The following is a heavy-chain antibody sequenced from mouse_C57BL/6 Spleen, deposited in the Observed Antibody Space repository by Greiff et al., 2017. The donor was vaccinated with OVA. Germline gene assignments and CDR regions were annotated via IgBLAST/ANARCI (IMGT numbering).Heavy chain of an antibody. CDR2: IRNKANGYTT. J-gene: IGHJ1*03. CDR1: GFTFTDYY. CDR3: ARYSYDYDPWYFDV. V-gene: IGHV7-3*01. Sequence: EVQGVESGGGLVQPGGSLSLSCAASGFTFTDYYMSWVRQPPGKALEWLGFIRNKANGYTTEYSASVKGRFTISRDNSQSILYLQMNALRAEDSATYYCARYSYDYDPWYFDVWGTGTTVTVSS. D-gene: IGHD2-4*01.